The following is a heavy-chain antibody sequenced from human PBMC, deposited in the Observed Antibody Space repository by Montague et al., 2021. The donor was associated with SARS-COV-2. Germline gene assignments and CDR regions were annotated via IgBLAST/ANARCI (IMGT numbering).Heavy chain of an antibody. V-gene: IGHV4-34*01. CDR3: ARGHLSVSIIVVVFTSAYYYFDY. CDR2: IKQSGST. J-gene: IGHJ4*02. D-gene: IGHD3-22*01. CDR1: GGSFGDDH. Sequence: SETLSLTCGVYGGSFGDDHWSWIRQPPGKGLEWIGDIKQSGSTNXXPSLKSRVTISVDTSKNQFSLKLTSVTAADTAVYFCARGHLSVSIIVVVFTSAYYYFDYWGQGAQVTVSS.